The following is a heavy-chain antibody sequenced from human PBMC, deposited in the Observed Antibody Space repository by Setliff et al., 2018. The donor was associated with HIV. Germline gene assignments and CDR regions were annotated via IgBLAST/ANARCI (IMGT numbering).Heavy chain of an antibody. D-gene: IGHD3-22*01. CDR3: ARDTPPHSSGYYLTSDAFDI. CDR2: IIPIFGTA. J-gene: IGHJ3*02. Sequence: ASVKVSCKASGGPFSSYAIGWVRQAPGQGLEWMGGIIPIFGTANYAQKFQGRVTITTDESTSTAYMELSSLRSEDTAVYYCARDTPPHSSGYYLTSDAFDIWGQGTMVTVSS. V-gene: IGHV1-69*05. CDR1: GGPFSSYA.